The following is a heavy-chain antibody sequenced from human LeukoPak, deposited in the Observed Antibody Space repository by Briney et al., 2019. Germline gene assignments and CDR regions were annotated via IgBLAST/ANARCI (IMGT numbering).Heavy chain of an antibody. CDR2: IIPIFGTA. J-gene: IGHJ4*02. Sequence: SVKVSCKAPGGSFSSYAISWVRQAPGQGLEWMGGIIPIFGTANYAQKFQGRDTITADKSTSTAYMELSSLRSEDTAVYYCARVSGYCSSTSCTSFDYWGQGTLVTVSS. V-gene: IGHV1-69*06. CDR1: GGSFSSYA. D-gene: IGHD2-2*01. CDR3: ARVSGYCSSTSCTSFDY.